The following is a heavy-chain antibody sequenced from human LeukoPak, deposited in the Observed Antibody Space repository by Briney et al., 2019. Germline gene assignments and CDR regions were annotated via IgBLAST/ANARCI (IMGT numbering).Heavy chain of an antibody. J-gene: IGHJ3*02. Sequence: TGGSLRLSCAASGFTFSSYWMSWVRQAPGKGLEWVANIKQDGSEKYYVDSVKGRFTISRDNSKNTLYLQMNSLRAEDTAVYYCAVEDSSGYDHYYAFDIWGQGTMVTVSS. CDR3: AVEDSSGYDHYYAFDI. CDR1: GFTFSSYW. D-gene: IGHD3-22*01. V-gene: IGHV3-7*03. CDR2: IKQDGSEK.